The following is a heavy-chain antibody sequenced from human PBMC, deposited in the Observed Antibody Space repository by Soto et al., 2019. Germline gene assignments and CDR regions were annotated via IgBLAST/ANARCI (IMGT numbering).Heavy chain of an antibody. CDR2: INHSGST. CDR1: GGSFSGYY. J-gene: IGHJ5*02. Sequence: SETLSLTCAVYGGSFSGYYWSWIRQPPGKGLEWIGEINHSGSTNYNPSLKSRVTISVDTSKNQFSLKLSSVTAADTAVYYCASGSPIVSWFDPWGQGNLVTVSS. D-gene: IGHD2-21*01. V-gene: IGHV4-34*01. CDR3: ASGSPIVSWFDP.